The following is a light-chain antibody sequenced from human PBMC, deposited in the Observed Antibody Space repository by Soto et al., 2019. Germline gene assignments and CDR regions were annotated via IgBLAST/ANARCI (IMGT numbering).Light chain of an antibody. CDR2: DTS. CDR3: QQRDSWPIT. CDR1: QFLSSY. V-gene: IGKV3-11*01. J-gene: IGKJ5*01. Sequence: EVVLTQSPATLSLAPGERATLSCRASQFLSSYLAWYQQKPGQPPRLLIYDTSNRATGIPARFSGSGSGTDFTLTINSLEPDDFAVYYCQQRDSWPITFGQGTRLEIK.